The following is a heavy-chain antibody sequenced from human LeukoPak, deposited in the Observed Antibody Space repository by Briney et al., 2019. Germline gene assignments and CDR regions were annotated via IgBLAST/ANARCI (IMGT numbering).Heavy chain of an antibody. J-gene: IGHJ3*02. D-gene: IGHD3-9*01. Sequence: ASVKVSCKASGYTFTSYGISWVRQAPGQGLEWMGWISAYNGNTNYAQKLQGRVTMTTDTSTSTAYMELRSLRSDDTAVYYCARVGGVERYFDWLWDSAFDIWGQGTMVTVSS. CDR1: GYTFTSYG. V-gene: IGHV1-18*01. CDR2: ISAYNGNT. CDR3: ARVGGVERYFDWLWDSAFDI.